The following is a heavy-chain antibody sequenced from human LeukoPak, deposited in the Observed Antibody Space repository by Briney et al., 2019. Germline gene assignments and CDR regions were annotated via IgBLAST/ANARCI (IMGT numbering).Heavy chain of an antibody. CDR3: AKGLGKSAYDSSGYYFYFDY. Sequence: PGGSLRLSCAASGFTFSSYWMHWVRQAPGKGLEWVSGISWNSGSIGYADSVKGRFTISRDNAKNSLYLQMNSLRAEDMALYYCAKGLGKSAYDSSGYYFYFDYWGQGTLVTVSS. V-gene: IGHV3-9*03. D-gene: IGHD3-22*01. J-gene: IGHJ4*02. CDR1: GFTFSSYW. CDR2: ISWNSGSI.